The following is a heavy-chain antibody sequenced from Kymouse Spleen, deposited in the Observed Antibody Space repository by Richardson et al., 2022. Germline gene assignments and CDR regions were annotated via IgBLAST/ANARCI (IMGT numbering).Heavy chain of an antibody. Sequence: EVQLVESGGGLVQPGGSLRLSCAASGFTFSSYWMSWVRQAPGKGLEWVANIKQDGSEKYYVDSVKGRFTISRDNAKNSLYLQMNSLRAEDTAVYYCARERVAYCGGDCYHDYWGQGTLVTVSS. J-gene: IGHJ4*02. CDR1: GFTFSSYW. V-gene: IGHV3-7*01. CDR3: ARERVAYCGGDCYHDY. CDR2: IKQDGSEK. D-gene: IGHD2-21*02.